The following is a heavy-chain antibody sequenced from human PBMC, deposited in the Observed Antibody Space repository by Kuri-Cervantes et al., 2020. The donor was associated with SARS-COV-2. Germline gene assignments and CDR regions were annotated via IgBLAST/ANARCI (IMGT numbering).Heavy chain of an antibody. J-gene: IGHJ4*02. Sequence: GESLKISCAASGFPFRNFGMHWVRQAPGKGLEWVAIISYDTTNKYYADSVKGRFTISRDNSKNTLYLQMNSLRVEDTAVYYCARDLRMGKSLDYWGQGTLVTVSS. CDR3: ARDLRMGKSLDY. V-gene: IGHV3-30*03. CDR2: ISYDTTNK. CDR1: GFPFRNFG. D-gene: IGHD7-27*01.